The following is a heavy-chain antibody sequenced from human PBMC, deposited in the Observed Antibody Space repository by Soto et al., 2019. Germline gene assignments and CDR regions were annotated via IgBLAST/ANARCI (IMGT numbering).Heavy chain of an antibody. CDR2: MSGSGASI. J-gene: IGHJ6*02. CDR3: ARDNWNGAYYGLDV. CDR1: QFTFNIDA. Sequence: EVQLLESGGGLVQSGESLTLSCVASQFTFNIDAMTWVRQAPGKGLEWVSSMSGSGASIYYADSVKGRFTISRDKSKKTLYLQMNSLRAADTAVYWCARDNWNGAYYGLDVWGQGTTVTVS. D-gene: IGHD1-20*01. V-gene: IGHV3-23*01.